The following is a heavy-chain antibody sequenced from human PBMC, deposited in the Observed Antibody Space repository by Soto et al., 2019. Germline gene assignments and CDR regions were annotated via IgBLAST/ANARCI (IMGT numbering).Heavy chain of an antibody. CDR3: ARPYSGSYNLDY. CDR1: GYTFTGYY. J-gene: IGHJ4*02. CDR2: INPNSGGT. Sequence: GASVKVSCRASGYTFTGYYMHWVRQAPGQGLEWMGWINPNSGGTNYAQKFQGRVTMTRDTSISTAYMELSRLRSDDTAVYYCARPYSGSYNLDYWGQGTLVTVSS. V-gene: IGHV1-2*02. D-gene: IGHD1-26*01.